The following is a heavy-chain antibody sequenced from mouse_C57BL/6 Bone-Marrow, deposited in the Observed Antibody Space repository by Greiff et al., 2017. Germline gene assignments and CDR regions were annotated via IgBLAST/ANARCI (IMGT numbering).Heavy chain of an antibody. D-gene: IGHD3-2*02. J-gene: IGHJ3*01. CDR2: ISSGSSTI. CDR1: GFTFSDYG. Sequence: EVQLQQSGGGLVKPGGSLKLSCAASGFTFSDYGMHWVRQAPEKGLKWVAYISSGSSTIYYADTVKGRFTISRDNAKNTLFLQMTSLRSEDTAMXYCARPRQLRLPAWFAYWGQGTLVTVSA. V-gene: IGHV5-17*01. CDR3: ARPRQLRLPAWFAY.